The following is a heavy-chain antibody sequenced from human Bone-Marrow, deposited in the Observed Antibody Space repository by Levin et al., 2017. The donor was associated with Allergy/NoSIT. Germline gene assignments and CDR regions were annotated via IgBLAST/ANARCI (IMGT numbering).Heavy chain of an antibody. V-gene: IGHV3-7*01. Sequence: GGSLRLSCAASGFTFSSYWMSWVRQAPGKGLEWVANIKQDGSEKYYVDSVKGRFTISRDNAKNSLYLQMNSLRAEDTAVYYCARDRPAFQKDIVATIPNWYFDLWGRGTLVTVSS. CDR1: GFTFSSYW. CDR2: IKQDGSEK. CDR3: ARDRPAFQKDIVATIPNWYFDL. D-gene: IGHD5-12*01. J-gene: IGHJ2*01.